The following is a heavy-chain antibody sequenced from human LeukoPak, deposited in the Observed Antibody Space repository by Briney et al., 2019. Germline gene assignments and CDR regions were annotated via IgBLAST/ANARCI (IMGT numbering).Heavy chain of an antibody. J-gene: IGHJ4*02. Sequence: ASVKVSCKVSGYTLTDLSMHWVRQAPGKGLEWMGGFDPEDGETIYAQKFQGRVTMTEDTSTDTAYMELSSLRSEDTAVYYCATTPVAGYPRPFDYWGQGTLVTVSS. CDR1: GYTLTDLS. CDR3: ATTPVAGYPRPFDY. D-gene: IGHD6-19*01. V-gene: IGHV1-24*01. CDR2: FDPEDGET.